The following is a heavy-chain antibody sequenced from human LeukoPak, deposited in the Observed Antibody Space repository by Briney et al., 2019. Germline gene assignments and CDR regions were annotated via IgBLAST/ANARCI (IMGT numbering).Heavy chain of an antibody. CDR3: TTGLSGSLGGFDY. CDR2: IKSKTDGGTT. J-gene: IGHJ4*02. V-gene: IGHV3-15*01. Sequence: GGSLRLSCAASGFTFSNAWMSWVRQAPGKGLEWVGCIKSKTDGGTTDYAAPVKGRFTISRDDSKNTLYLQMNSLKTEDTAVYYCTTGLSGSLGGFDYWGQGTLVTVSS. CDR1: GFTFSNAW. D-gene: IGHD1-26*01.